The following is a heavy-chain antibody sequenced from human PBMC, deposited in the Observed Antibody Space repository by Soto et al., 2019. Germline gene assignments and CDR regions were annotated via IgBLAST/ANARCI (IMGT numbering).Heavy chain of an antibody. V-gene: IGHV2-5*01. CDR2: IYWNDNE. Sequence: QITLKESGPTLVKPTQTLTLTCTFSGFSLRDYAVGVGWIRQPPGKALEWLSFIYWNDNEYYSPSLRSRLTISKDTSKNQVVLTMINMDPVDTATYYCAHGSGWLFDYWGQGTLVTVSS. CDR3: AHGSGWLFDY. CDR1: GFSLRDYAVG. J-gene: IGHJ4*02. D-gene: IGHD6-19*01.